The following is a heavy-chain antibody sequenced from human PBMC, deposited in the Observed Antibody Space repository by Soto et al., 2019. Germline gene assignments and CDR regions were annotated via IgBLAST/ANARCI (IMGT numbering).Heavy chain of an antibody. CDR2: INSDGTIT. CDR3: AIEFYGSGM. V-gene: IGHV3-74*01. CDR1: GFTFSSYW. Sequence: EVQLVESGGALIQPGGSLRISCAASGFTFSSYWMVWVRQAPGTGLMWLSRINSDGTITDYADSVRGRFTIFRDNAKNTLYLQLNSLRAEDTGGYYCAIEFYGSGMWGQGTLVTVSS. J-gene: IGHJ4*02. D-gene: IGHD3-10*01.